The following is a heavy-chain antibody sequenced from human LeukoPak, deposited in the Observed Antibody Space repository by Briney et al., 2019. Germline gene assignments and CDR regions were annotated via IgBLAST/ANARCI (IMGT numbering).Heavy chain of an antibody. Sequence: GASVKVSCKASGYTFTTYGMNWVRQAPGQGLEWMGWINTNTGNPTYAQGFTGRFVFSLDTSVSTAYLQISSLKAEDTAVYYCARDTGFSMLRGTLFWGQGTLVTVSS. CDR2: INTNTGNP. J-gene: IGHJ4*02. V-gene: IGHV7-4-1*02. CDR1: GYTFTTYG. D-gene: IGHD3-10*01. CDR3: ARDTGFSMLRGTLF.